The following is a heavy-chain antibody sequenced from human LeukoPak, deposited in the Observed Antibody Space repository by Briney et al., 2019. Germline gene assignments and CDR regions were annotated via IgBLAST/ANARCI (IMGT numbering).Heavy chain of an antibody. V-gene: IGHV1-69*04. CDR1: GGTFSSYA. CDR3: ARGEYYYDSSGYLLLGY. D-gene: IGHD3-22*01. J-gene: IGHJ4*02. Sequence: SVKVSCKASGGTFSSYAISWVRQAPGQGLEWMGRIIPILGIANYAQKFQGRVTITADKSTSTAYMELSSLRSEDTAVYYCARGEYYYDSSGYLLLGYWGQGTLVTVSS. CDR2: IIPILGIA.